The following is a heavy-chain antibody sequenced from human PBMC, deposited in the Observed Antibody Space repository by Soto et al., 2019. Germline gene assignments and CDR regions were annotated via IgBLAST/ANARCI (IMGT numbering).Heavy chain of an antibody. CDR3: ATGNAWGFLLAY. Sequence: SETLSLTCTVSGDSVSSGGYYWSWIRQHPVTGLEWIGYIYYSGSTYYNPSLRGRVTISLDTSGNHFSLSLSPVTAADTAVYYCATGNAWGFLLAYWGRGTLVTVSS. CDR1: GDSVSSGGYY. D-gene: IGHD7-27*01. V-gene: IGHV4-31*03. CDR2: IYYSGST. J-gene: IGHJ4*02.